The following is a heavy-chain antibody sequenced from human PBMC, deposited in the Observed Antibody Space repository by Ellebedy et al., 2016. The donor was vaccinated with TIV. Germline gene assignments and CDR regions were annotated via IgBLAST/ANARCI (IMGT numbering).Heavy chain of an antibody. J-gene: IGHJ4*02. CDR3: SRGIAAVMY. V-gene: IGHV3-21*01. Sequence: GESLKISCAASGFTVTTNYMNWVRKAPGKGLEWVASITGSSSYMFYSDSVKGRFTISRDNAKNSLYLQMNSLRAEDTAVYYCSRGIAAVMYWGQGTLVTVSS. D-gene: IGHD6-13*01. CDR1: GFTVTTNY. CDR2: ITGSSSYM.